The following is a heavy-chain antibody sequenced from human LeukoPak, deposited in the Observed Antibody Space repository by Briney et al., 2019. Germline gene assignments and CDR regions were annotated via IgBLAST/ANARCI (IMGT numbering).Heavy chain of an antibody. CDR2: IYSGGST. V-gene: IGHV3-53*01. J-gene: IGHJ4*02. D-gene: IGHD6-19*01. Sequence: PGGSLRLSCAASGFTVSRNYMSWVRQAPGKGLEWVSVIYSGGSTYYADSVKGRFTTSRDNSKNTLYLQMNSLRAEDTAVYYCARGPIAVAGTVTYYFDYWGQGTLVTVSS. CDR3: ARGPIAVAGTVTYYFDY. CDR1: GFTVSRNY.